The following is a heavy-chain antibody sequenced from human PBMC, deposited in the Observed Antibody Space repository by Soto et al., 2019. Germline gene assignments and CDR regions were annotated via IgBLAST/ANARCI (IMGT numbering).Heavy chain of an antibody. D-gene: IGHD3-9*01. CDR2: INAGNGNT. CDR1: GYTLTSYA. Sequence: GASVKVSCKASGYTLTSYAMHWVRQAPGQRLEWMGWINAGNGNTKYSQKFQGRVTITRDTSASTAYMELSSLRSEDTAVYYCVRFWPPPYSDALTDYTDAFDYWGQGTLVTVSS. J-gene: IGHJ4*02. CDR3: VRFWPPPYSDALTDYTDAFDY. V-gene: IGHV1-3*01.